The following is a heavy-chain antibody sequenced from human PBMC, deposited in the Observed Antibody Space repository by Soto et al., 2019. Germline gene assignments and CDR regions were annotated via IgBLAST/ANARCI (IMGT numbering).Heavy chain of an antibody. CDR1: GGSFSSYT. CDR2: IIPMFGII. V-gene: IGHV1-69*10. J-gene: IGHJ4*02. CDR3: AILTPITGVY. Sequence: SVKVCCKVSGGSFSSYTLTWVRQAPGQGLEWMGGIIPMFGIINYAQKFQGRVTITADRSRTTAYMEQISRRSDDTAVYYCAILTPITGVYWGQGAQVTVSS. D-gene: IGHD5-12*01.